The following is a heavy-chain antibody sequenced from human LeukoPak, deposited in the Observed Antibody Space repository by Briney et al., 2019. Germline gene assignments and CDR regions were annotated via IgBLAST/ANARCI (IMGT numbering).Heavy chain of an antibody. D-gene: IGHD2-8*01. CDR2: ISSSGDIT. V-gene: IGHV3-23*01. J-gene: IGHJ4*02. CDR3: AKGACVNGVCYSDY. CDR1: GFTFSSFA. Sequence: PGGSLRLSCVAFGFTFSSFAMSWVRQAPGRGLEWASVISSSGDITYYADSVKGRFTISRDNSKNTLYLQMNSLRAEDTAVYYCAKGACVNGVCYSDYWGQGTLVTISS.